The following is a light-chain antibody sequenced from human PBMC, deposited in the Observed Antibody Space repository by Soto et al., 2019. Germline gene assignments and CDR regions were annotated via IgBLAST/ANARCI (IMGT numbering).Light chain of an antibody. Sequence: DIQMTQSPSTLSASVGDRVTITCRASQTISSWFGWYQQKPGTAPKLLIYKASTLQSGVPSRFSGSGSGTEFTLTISSLQPDDFASYYCQHYSRCSAFGQGTKVDIK. J-gene: IGKJ1*01. CDR3: QHYSRCSA. CDR2: KAS. V-gene: IGKV1-5*03. CDR1: QTISSW.